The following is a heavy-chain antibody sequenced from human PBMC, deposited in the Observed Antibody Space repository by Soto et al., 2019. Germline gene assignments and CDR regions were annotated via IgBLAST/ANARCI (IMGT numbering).Heavy chain of an antibody. Sequence: ASVKVSCKASGYTFTSYGISWVRQAPGQGLEWMGWISAYNGNTNYAQKLQGRVNMTTDTSTSTAYMELRSLRSDDTAVYYCARDIVGATGAGYYYYYGMDVWGQGTTVTVSS. V-gene: IGHV1-18*01. CDR2: ISAYNGNT. CDR3: ARDIVGATGAGYYYYYGMDV. J-gene: IGHJ6*02. D-gene: IGHD1-26*01. CDR1: GYTFTSYG.